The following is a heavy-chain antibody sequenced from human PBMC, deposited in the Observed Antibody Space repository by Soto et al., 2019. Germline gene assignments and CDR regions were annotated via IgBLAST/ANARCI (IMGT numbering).Heavy chain of an antibody. CDR3: ARDMVRALDV. D-gene: IGHD3-10*01. V-gene: IGHV3-66*01. CDR1: GFTVSSHY. Sequence: EVQLVASGGGLVQPGGSLRLSCAASGFTVSSHYMSWVRQAPGKGLEWVSVIYSGVSTYYADSVKGRFSISRDNSKNTLYLQMNSLRAEDTAVYYCARDMVRALDVWGQGTTVTVSS. CDR2: IYSGVST. J-gene: IGHJ6*02.